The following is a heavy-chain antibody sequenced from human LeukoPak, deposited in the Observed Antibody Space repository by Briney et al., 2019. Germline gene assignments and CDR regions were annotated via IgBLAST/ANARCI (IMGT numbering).Heavy chain of an antibody. Sequence: GGSLRLSCAASGFTLSGYWMSWVRQAPGKGLEWVANINLDGSVKHYVDSAKGRFTISRDSAKNSLYLQMNSLRTEDMALYYCATSDDSSGSDWGQGTLVTVSS. CDR3: ATSDDSSGSD. CDR2: INLDGSVK. J-gene: IGHJ4*02. CDR1: GFTLSGYW. V-gene: IGHV3-7*01. D-gene: IGHD3-22*01.